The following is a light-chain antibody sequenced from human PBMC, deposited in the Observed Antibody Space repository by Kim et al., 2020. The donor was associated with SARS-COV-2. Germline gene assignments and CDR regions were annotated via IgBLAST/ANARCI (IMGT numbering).Light chain of an antibody. J-gene: IGKJ1*01. CDR2: GAI. CDR3: QQYGNSPWT. CDR1: QSVSRSY. V-gene: IGKV3-20*01. Sequence: EIVLTQSPGTLSLSAGEGATISCRTSQSVSRSYLAWYQQRPGQAPRLLIYGAISRAPGIPDRFSGGGSGTDFTLTISRLEPEDIAVYYCQQYGNSPWTFGQGTKVDIK.